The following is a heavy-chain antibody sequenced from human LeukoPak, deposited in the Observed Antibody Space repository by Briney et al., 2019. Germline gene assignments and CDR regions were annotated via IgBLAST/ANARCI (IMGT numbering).Heavy chain of an antibody. D-gene: IGHD1-1*01. Sequence: GGSLRLSCAASGFTFSGSAMHWVRQASGKGLEWVGRIRSKANSYATAYAASVKGRFTISRDDSKNTAYLQMNSLKTEDTAVYYCARGTTGKLLGYWGQGTLVTVSS. V-gene: IGHV3-73*01. CDR2: IRSKANSYAT. CDR3: ARGTTGKLLGY. CDR1: GFTFSGSA. J-gene: IGHJ4*02.